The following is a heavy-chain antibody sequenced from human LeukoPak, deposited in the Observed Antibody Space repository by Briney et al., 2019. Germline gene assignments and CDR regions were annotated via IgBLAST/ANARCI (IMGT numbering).Heavy chain of an antibody. CDR2: INTDGSST. Sequence: GGSLRLSCVASGFTFSSYWMHWVRQAPGKGLVWVSRINTDGSSTSYADSVKGRFTISRDNAKNTLYLQMNSLRAEDTAVYYCASLRGYSYGPLDYWGQGTLVTVSS. J-gene: IGHJ4*02. D-gene: IGHD5-18*01. V-gene: IGHV3-74*01. CDR3: ASLRGYSYGPLDY. CDR1: GFTFSSYW.